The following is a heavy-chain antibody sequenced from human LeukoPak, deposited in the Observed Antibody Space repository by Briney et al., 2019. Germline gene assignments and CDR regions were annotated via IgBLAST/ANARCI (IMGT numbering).Heavy chain of an antibody. CDR2: IYYSGST. CDR3: ASQLYYYGSGSYYPV. Sequence: PSETLSLTCTFSGRSISSSSYYWGWIRQPPGKGLEWIGSIYYSGSTYYNTSLKSRVTISVDTSKNQFSLKLSSVTAADTAVYYCASQLYYYGSGSYYPVWGQGTTVTVSS. V-gene: IGHV4-39*01. D-gene: IGHD3-10*01. CDR1: GRSISSSSYY. J-gene: IGHJ6*02.